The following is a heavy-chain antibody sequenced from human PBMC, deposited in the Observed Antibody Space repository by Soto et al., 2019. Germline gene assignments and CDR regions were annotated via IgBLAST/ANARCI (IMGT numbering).Heavy chain of an antibody. CDR2: INHSGST. J-gene: IGHJ6*02. V-gene: IGHV4-34*01. CDR3: ARAMGIRGYGMDV. CDR1: GGSFSGYY. Sequence: ETLSLTCAVYGGSFSGYYWSWIRQPPGKGLEWIGEINHSGSTNYNPSLKSRVTISVDTSKNQFSLKLSSVTAADTAVYYCARAMGIRGYGMDVWGQGTTVTVSS. D-gene: IGHD7-27*01.